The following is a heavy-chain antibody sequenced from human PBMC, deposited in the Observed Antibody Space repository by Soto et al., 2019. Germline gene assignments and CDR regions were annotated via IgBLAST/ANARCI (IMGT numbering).Heavy chain of an antibody. CDR3: AKGVRGVPNWVDP. D-gene: IGHD3-10*01. CDR2: VYYSGGT. CDR1: GGSISNSANH. V-gene: IGHV4-31*03. J-gene: IGHJ5*02. Sequence: QVQLQESGPGLVRPSQTLSLSCTVSGGSISNSANHWSWIRQHPGEGLEWIGYVYYSGGTYYSPSLEGRVIMSMVASKTQSSLKLSCVTAADAAAYYGAKGVRGVPNWVDPWGQGTLGTVS.